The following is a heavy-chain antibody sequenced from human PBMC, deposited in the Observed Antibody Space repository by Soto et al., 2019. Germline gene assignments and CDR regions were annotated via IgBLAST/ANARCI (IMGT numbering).Heavy chain of an antibody. Sequence: GGSLSLSCAASGFTFSSYGMHWVRQAPGKGLEWVAVIWYDGSNKYYADSVKGRFTISRDNSKNTLYLQMNSLRAEDTAVYYCARAPRTGFGRGRPYYFDYWGQGTLVTVSS. CDR3: ARAPRTGFGRGRPYYFDY. CDR2: IWYDGSNK. J-gene: IGHJ4*02. CDR1: GFTFSSYG. V-gene: IGHV3-33*01. D-gene: IGHD3-16*01.